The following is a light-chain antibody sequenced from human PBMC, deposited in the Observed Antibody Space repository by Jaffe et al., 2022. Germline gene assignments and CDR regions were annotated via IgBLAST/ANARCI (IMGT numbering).Light chain of an antibody. CDR1: QSVSSY. CDR3: QQRRSRGLT. V-gene: IGKV3-11*01. J-gene: IGKJ4*01. CDR2: DAS. Sequence: EIVLTQSPATLSLSPGERATLSCRASQSVSSYLAWYQQKPGQAPRLLIYDASNRATGIPARFSGSGSGTDFTLTISSLEPEDFAVYYCQQRRSRGLTFGGGTKVEIK.